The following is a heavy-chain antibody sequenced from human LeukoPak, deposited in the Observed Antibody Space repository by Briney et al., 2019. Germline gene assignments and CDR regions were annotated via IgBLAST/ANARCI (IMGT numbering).Heavy chain of an antibody. Sequence: PSQTLSLTCSVSGGSLSTVSYYWNWIRQPAGKGLEWIGRIYTGGSINYNPSVTSRVTISIDRSKNQFSLQLNSVTAADTAVYYCAAGGDEFAYWGQGTLVTVSS. CDR2: IYTGGSI. V-gene: IGHV4-61*02. CDR1: GGSLSTVSYY. D-gene: IGHD3-10*01. CDR3: AAGGDEFAY. J-gene: IGHJ4*02.